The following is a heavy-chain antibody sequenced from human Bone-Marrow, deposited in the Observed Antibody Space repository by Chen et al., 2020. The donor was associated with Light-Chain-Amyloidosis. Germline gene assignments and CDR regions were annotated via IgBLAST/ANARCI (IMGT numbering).Heavy chain of an antibody. Sequence: QVQLVQSGAEVMKPGSSVKVSCKASGGTFSSYAISWLRQAPGQGLEWMGGIIPIFGTANYAQKFQGRVTITADESTSTAYMELTSLRSEDTAVYYCARDWGAGSGSYYPYWGQGTLVTVSS. V-gene: IGHV1-69*01. CDR3: ARDWGAGSGSYYPY. CDR2: IIPIFGTA. CDR1: GGTFSSYA. D-gene: IGHD1-26*01. J-gene: IGHJ4*02.